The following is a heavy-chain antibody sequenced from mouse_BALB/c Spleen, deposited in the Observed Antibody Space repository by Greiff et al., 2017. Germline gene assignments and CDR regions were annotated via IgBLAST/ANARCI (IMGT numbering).Heavy chain of an antibody. CDR3: ARGRYGGYYYAMDY. CDR1: GFTFSSFG. Sequence: EVQGVESGGGLVQPGGSRKLSCAASGFTFSSFGMHWVRQAPEKGLEWVAYISSGSSTIYYADTVKGRFTISRDNPKNTLFLQMTSLRSEDTAIYYCARGRYGGYYYAMDYWGQGTSGTVSS. D-gene: IGHD2-10*02. CDR2: ISSGSSTI. V-gene: IGHV5-17*02. J-gene: IGHJ4*01.